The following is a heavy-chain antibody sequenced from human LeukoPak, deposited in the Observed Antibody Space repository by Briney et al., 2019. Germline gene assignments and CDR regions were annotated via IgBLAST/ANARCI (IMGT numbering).Heavy chain of an antibody. CDR2: IYYSGST. CDR3: ARHATYYSYYYMDV. V-gene: IGHV4-39*01. CDR1: GGSISSSSYY. J-gene: IGHJ6*03. Sequence: SETLSLTCTVSGGSISSSSYYWGWIRQPPGKGLEWIGSIYYSGSTYYKPSLKSRVTISVDTSKNQFSLKLSSVTAADTAVYYCARHATYYSYYYMDVWGKGTTVTVSS.